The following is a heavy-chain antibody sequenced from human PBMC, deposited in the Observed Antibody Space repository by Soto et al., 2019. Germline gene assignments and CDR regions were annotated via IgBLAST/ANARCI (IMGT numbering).Heavy chain of an antibody. V-gene: IGHV4-59*01. D-gene: IGHD2-21*01. J-gene: IGHJ5*02. CDR3: ARRAVVAVTGSLDNWLDP. CDR2: VYSSGST. Sequence: PSETLSLTCTVSGDSITSYNWNWLRQPPGKALEWIGYVYSSGSTNYNPSLKSRVTISVDTSRNQFSLKVNSVTAADTAMYYCARRAVVAVTGSLDNWLDPWGQGILVTV. CDR1: GDSITSYN.